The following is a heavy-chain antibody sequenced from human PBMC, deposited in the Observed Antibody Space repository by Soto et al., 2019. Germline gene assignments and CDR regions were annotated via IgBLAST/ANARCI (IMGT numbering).Heavy chain of an antibody. Sequence: SETLSLTCAVYGGSFSGHSWTWIRQSPGKGLEWIGDINHSGSVNYSPSLKSRVTISLDTSKNQFSLTLSAVTAADTAMYYCSTRAYDTNGYYRFDPWGQGTLVTVSS. CDR2: INHSGSV. J-gene: IGHJ5*01. CDR1: GGSFSGHS. D-gene: IGHD3-22*01. CDR3: STRAYDTNGYYRFDP. V-gene: IGHV4-34*01.